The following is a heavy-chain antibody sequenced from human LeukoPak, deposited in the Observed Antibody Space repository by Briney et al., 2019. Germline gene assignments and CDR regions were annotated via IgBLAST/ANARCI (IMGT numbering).Heavy chain of an antibody. V-gene: IGHV1-18*01. CDR3: AREPIITSQNIVGVDY. D-gene: IGHD2/OR15-2a*01. CDR2: ISAYNGNT. J-gene: IGHJ4*02. CDR1: GYTFTSYG. Sequence: GASVKVSCKASGYTFTSYGISWVRQAPGQGLEWMGWISAYNGNTNYAQKLQGRVTMTTDTSTSTAYMELRSLRSDDTAVYYCAREPIITSQNIVGVDYWGQGTLVTVSS.